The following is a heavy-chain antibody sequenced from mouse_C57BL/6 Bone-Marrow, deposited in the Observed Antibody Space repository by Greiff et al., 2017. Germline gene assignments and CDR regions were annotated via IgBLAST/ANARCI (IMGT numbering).Heavy chain of an antibody. CDR3: ARQGDYYGRSYDY. CDR2: ISSGGSYT. J-gene: IGHJ2*01. D-gene: IGHD1-1*01. V-gene: IGHV5-6*01. Sequence: EVQLVESGGDLVKPGGSLKLSCAASGFTFSSYGMSWVRQTPDKRLEWVATISSGGSYTYYPDSVKGRFTISRDNAKNTRYLQMSSLKSEDTAMYYCARQGDYYGRSYDYWGQGTTLTVSS. CDR1: GFTFSSYG.